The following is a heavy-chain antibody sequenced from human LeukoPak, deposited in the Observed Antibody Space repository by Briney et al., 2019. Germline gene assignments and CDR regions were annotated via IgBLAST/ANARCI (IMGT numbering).Heavy chain of an antibody. CDR3: ARADMTTVTQDYYGMDV. CDR2: ISYDGSNK. Sequence: GSLRLSCAASGFTFSSFAMHWVRQAPGKGLEWVAVISYDGSNKYYADSVKGRFTISRDNSKNTLYLQMNSLRAEDTAVYYCARADMTTVTQDYYGMDVWGQGTTVTVSS. D-gene: IGHD4-17*01. V-gene: IGHV3-30-3*01. J-gene: IGHJ6*02. CDR1: GFTFSSFA.